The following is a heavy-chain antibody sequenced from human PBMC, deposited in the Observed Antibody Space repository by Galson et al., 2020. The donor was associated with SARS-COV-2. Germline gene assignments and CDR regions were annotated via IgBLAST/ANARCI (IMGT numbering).Heavy chain of an antibody. CDR1: GFTFSSYS. J-gene: IGHJ3*02. V-gene: IGHV3-21*01. Sequence: GESLKISCAASGFTFSSYSMNWVRQAPGKGLEWVSSISSSSSYIYYADSVKGRFTISRDNAKNSLYLQMNSLRAEDTAVYYCARVHQHYYDSSGYYPDAFDIWGQGTMVTVSS. CDR3: ARVHQHYYDSSGYYPDAFDI. CDR2: ISSSSSYI. D-gene: IGHD3-22*01.